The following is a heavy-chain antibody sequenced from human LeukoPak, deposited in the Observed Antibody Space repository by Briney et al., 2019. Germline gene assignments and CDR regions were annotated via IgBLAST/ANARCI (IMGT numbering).Heavy chain of an antibody. V-gene: IGHV1-24*01. CDR1: GYTLTELS. Sequence: GASVKVSCKVSGYTLTELSMHWVRQAPGKGLEWMGGFDHGHGETIYAQKFQGRVTMTEDTSTDTAYMELSSLRSEDTAVYSCATGGIWDLLNYWGQGTLVTVSA. D-gene: IGHD1-26*01. CDR3: ATGGIWDLLNY. CDR2: FDHGHGET. J-gene: IGHJ4*02.